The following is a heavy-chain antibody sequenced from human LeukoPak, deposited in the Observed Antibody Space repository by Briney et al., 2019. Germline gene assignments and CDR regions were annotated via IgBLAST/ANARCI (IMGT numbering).Heavy chain of an antibody. D-gene: IGHD3-22*01. Sequence: PGGSLRLSCAASGFTFSDYYMSGIRQAPGQGLEWISYISSSGSNIYYADSVKGRFTISRDSAKNSLYLQMNSLRAEDTALYYCARDLYDSSGYRSYAFDIWGQGTMVTVSS. CDR3: ARDLYDSSGYRSYAFDI. CDR1: GFTFSDYY. CDR2: ISSSGSNI. V-gene: IGHV3-11*01. J-gene: IGHJ3*02.